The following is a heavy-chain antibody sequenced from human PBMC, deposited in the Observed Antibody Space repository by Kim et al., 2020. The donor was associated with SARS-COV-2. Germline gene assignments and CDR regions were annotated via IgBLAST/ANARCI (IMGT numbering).Heavy chain of an antibody. V-gene: IGHV1-69*13. CDR1: GGTFSSYA. CDR3: AGLGYCSSTSCQQPYYYYYGMDV. J-gene: IGHJ6*02. CDR2: IIPILGTA. Sequence: SVKVSCKASGGTFSSYAISWVRQAPGQGLKWMGGIIPILGTANYAQKFQGRVPITADESTSTAYMELSSLRSEDTAVYYCAGLGYCSSTSCQQPYYYYYGMDVWGQGTTVTVSS. D-gene: IGHD2-2*01.